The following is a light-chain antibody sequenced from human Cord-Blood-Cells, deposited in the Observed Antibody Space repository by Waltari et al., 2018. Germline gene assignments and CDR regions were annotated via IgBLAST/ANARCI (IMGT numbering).Light chain of an antibody. CDR3: QQYGSSPLT. J-gene: IGKJ4*01. CDR1: QRVSSSY. Sequence: EIVLTQSPATLSLSPGERATLSCGASQRVSSSYLAWYQQNPGLAPRLLIYDASSRATGIPDRFSGSGSGTDFTLTISRLEPEDCAVYYCQQYGSSPLTFGGGTKVEIK. CDR2: DAS. V-gene: IGKV3D-20*01.